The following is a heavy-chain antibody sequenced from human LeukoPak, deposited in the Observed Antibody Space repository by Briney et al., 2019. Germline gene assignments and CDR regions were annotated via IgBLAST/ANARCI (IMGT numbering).Heavy chain of an antibody. CDR1: GFTFSSYE. J-gene: IGHJ3*02. V-gene: IGHV3-48*03. D-gene: IGHD5-24*01. Sequence: GGSLRLSCAASGFTFSSYEMNWVRQAPGKGLEWVSYISSSGSTIYYADSVKGRFTISRDNAKNSAFLQMNSLRAEDMAIYYCATISAQTFDIWGQGTLVSVSS. CDR3: ATISAQTFDI. CDR2: ISSSGSTI.